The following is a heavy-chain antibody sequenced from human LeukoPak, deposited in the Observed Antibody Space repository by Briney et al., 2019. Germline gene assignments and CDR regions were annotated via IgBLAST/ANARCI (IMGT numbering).Heavy chain of an antibody. Sequence: ASVKVSCKASGYTFTGYYMHWVRQAPGQGLEWMGWINPNSGNTGYAQKFQGRVTMTRNTSISTAYMELSSLRSEDTAVYYCARGPFGYDSSGSFDYWGQGALVTVSS. CDR2: INPNSGNT. CDR3: ARGPFGYDSSGSFDY. V-gene: IGHV1-8*02. CDR1: GYTFTGYY. D-gene: IGHD3-22*01. J-gene: IGHJ4*02.